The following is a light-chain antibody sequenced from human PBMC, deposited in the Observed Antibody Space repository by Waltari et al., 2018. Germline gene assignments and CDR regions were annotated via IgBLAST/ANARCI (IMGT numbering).Light chain of an antibody. CDR1: RSNIGSYS. J-gene: IGLJ3*02. Sequence: QSVLTQPPSQSGTPGQRVTMSCSGSRSNIGSYSVNWYQQLPGKAPRLLMHSNDQRPSVVPGRFSASKSGTSASLDISGLQSEDDGDYYCAAWDDSLSGAWVFGGGTKLTVL. CDR3: AAWDDSLSGAWV. CDR2: SND. V-gene: IGLV1-44*01.